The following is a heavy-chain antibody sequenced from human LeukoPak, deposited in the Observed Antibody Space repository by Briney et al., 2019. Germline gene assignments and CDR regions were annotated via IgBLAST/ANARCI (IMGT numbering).Heavy chain of an antibody. D-gene: IGHD3-22*01. J-gene: IGHJ4*02. CDR2: IYPGDSDT. V-gene: IGHV5-51*01. CDR3: ARHERRDDSSGHYRVLDY. Sequence: GESLKISCKGSGYSFTTYWIGWVRQIPGKGLEYIGIIYPGDSDTRYSPSFQRQGTITVAKSMDTAYQPWRSLKALDTAMYYCARHERRDDSSGHYRVLDYWGQGTLVTVSS. CDR1: GYSFTTYW.